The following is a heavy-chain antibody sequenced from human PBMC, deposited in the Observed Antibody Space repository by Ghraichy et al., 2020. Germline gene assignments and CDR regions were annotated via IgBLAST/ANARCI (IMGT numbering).Heavy chain of an antibody. CDR2: ISSSSSYI. V-gene: IGHV3-21*01. CDR1: GFTFSSYS. D-gene: IGHD4-11*01. J-gene: IGHJ5*02. CDR3: ARDGELSGSNNNWFDP. Sequence: GGSLRLSCAASGFTFSSYSMNWVRQAPGKGLEWVSSISSSSSYIYYADSVKGRFTISRDNAKNSLYLQMNSLRAEDTAVYYCARDGELSGSNNNWFDPWGQGTLVTVSS.